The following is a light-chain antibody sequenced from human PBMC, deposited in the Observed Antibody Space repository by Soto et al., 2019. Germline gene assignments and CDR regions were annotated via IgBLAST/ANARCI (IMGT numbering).Light chain of an antibody. J-gene: IGKJ2*01. CDR2: AAS. CDR1: QSITNY. V-gene: IGKV1-39*01. Sequence: DIQMTQSPSSLPASVGDRVTITCRASQSITNYLSWYQQRPGKAPKLLIHAASNLQSGVPSRFSGSGSETDFSLTISSLQPEDFATYYCQQSYSAPRTFGQGTRWISN. CDR3: QQSYSAPRT.